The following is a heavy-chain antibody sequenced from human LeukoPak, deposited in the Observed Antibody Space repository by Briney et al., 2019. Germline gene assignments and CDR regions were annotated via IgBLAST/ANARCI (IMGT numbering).Heavy chain of an antibody. J-gene: IGHJ5*02. Sequence: SETLSLTCTVSGYSISSGYYWGWIRQPPGKGLEWIAYIHDSGSTYNNPSLKSRLSISIDTSKNQFSLKLNSVTAADTAVYYCARVVAAAGNNWFDPWGQGTLVTVSS. CDR2: IHDSGST. CDR3: ARVVAAAGNNWFDP. CDR1: GYSISSGYY. D-gene: IGHD6-13*01. V-gene: IGHV4-38-2*02.